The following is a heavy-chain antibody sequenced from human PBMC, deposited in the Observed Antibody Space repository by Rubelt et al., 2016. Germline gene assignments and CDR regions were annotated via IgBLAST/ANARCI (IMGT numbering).Heavy chain of an antibody. D-gene: IGHD6-19*01. CDR2: IYYRGST. V-gene: IGHV4-59*12. Sequence: QLQLQESGPGLVKPSETLSLTCSVSGGSISSYYWSWIRQPPGKGLEWIGYIYYRGSTNYNPSLKSRVTISVDTSKNQFSLKLSSVTAADTAVYYCARRRIMGSVWTFDYWGQGTLVTVSS. CDR1: GGSISSYY. CDR3: ARRRIMGSVWTFDY. J-gene: IGHJ4*02.